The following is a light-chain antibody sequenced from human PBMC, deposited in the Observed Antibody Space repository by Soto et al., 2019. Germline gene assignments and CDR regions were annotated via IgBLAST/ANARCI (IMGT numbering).Light chain of an antibody. J-gene: IGKJ2*01. Sequence: EIVMTQSPATLSVFPGERATLSCRASQSVSSNLVWYQQKPGQAPKLLIYNTFTRATGIPVRFSGSGSGTEFTLTISSLQSEDLAVYYCQQYNNWPYTFGQGTKLEI. V-gene: IGKV3-15*01. CDR3: QQYNNWPYT. CDR2: NTF. CDR1: QSVSSN.